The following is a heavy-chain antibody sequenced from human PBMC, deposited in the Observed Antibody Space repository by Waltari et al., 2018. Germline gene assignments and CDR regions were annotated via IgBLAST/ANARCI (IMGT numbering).Heavy chain of an antibody. Sequence: QVQLQESAPGLVKPSETLSLTCTVSGGSISSYYWSWIRQPPGKGLEWIGYIYYSGSTNHNPALKSRVTISVDTSKTELYLKLSSVTAADTAVYYCAREQPVGYSFHYFDYWGQGTLVTVSS. J-gene: IGHJ4*02. CDR3: AREQPVGYSFHYFDY. CDR2: IYYSGST. CDR1: GGSISSYY. V-gene: IGHV4-59*01. D-gene: IGHD2-15*01.